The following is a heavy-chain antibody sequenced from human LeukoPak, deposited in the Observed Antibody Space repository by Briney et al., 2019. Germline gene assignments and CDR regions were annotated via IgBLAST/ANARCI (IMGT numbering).Heavy chain of an antibody. D-gene: IGHD3-10*01. V-gene: IGHV1-2*02. J-gene: IGHJ4*02. CDR1: GYTFTVYY. CDR2: INPNSGGT. Sequence: ASVRVSCTASGYTFTVYYMHSVRQAPGQGLGWMGWINPNSGGTNYAQKFQGRVTITRDTSISTAYMELSRLRSDDTAVYYCARGGSGLRYWGQGTLVTVSS. CDR3: ARGGSGLRY.